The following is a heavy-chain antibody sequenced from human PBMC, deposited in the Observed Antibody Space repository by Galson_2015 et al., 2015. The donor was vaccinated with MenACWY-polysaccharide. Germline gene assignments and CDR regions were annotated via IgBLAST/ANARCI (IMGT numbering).Heavy chain of an antibody. CDR1: GGSFSGYY. J-gene: IGHJ5*02. Sequence: ETLSLTCAVYGGSFSGYYWSWIRQPPGKGLEWIGEINHIGSTNCKPSLKSRVTISADTSKNQFSLKLSSVTAADTAVYYCARGVGARSRFGLWGQGTLVTVSS. V-gene: IGHV4-34*01. D-gene: IGHD1-26*01. CDR2: INHIGST. CDR3: ARGVGARSRFGL.